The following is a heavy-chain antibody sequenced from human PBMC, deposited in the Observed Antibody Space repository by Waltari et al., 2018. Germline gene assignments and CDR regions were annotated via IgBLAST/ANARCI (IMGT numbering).Heavy chain of an antibody. Sequence: EVQLVESGGGLVQPGGSLRLSCSASGFTFTDHPMNWVRQAPGKGREFVSYMSASGNTIYYADSVRGRFTISRDLAKNSLYLQMNSLRAEDTAVYYCARDGQTNWDLDFWGQGALVTVSS. V-gene: IGHV3-48*01. CDR2: MSASGNTI. CDR1: GFTFTDHP. CDR3: ARDGQTNWDLDF. D-gene: IGHD2-8*01. J-gene: IGHJ4*02.